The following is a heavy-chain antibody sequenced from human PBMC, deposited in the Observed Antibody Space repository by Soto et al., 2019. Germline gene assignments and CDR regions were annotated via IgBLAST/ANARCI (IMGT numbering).Heavy chain of an antibody. Sequence: EVQLVETGGGLIQPGRSLRLSCAASGFTVSSNYMSWVRQAPGKGLEWVSIIYSGGSTYYADSVKGRFTISRDNSKNTLYLQMNSLRAEGTAVYYCARSSSGSWDAFDYWGQGTLVTVSS. CDR2: IYSGGST. CDR3: ARSSSGSWDAFDY. CDR1: GFTVSSNY. V-gene: IGHV3-53*02. J-gene: IGHJ4*02. D-gene: IGHD6-19*01.